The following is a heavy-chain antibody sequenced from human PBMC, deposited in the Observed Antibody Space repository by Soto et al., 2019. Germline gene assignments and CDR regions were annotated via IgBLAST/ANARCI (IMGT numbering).Heavy chain of an antibody. V-gene: IGHV3-33*01. Sequence: LRLSCAPSGFTFSTYGMHWVRQAPGKGLEWVAVIWYDGSNQYYADSVKGRFTISRDNSKNVLYLQMNSLRAEDTAVYYCARDLGAFNYGSAYFDYWGQGTPVTVSS. CDR1: GFTFSTYG. CDR3: ARDLGAFNYGSAYFDY. CDR2: IWYDGSNQ. D-gene: IGHD3-10*01. J-gene: IGHJ4*02.